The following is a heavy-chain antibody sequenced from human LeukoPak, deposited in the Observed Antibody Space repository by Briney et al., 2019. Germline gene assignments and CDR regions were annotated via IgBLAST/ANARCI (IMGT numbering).Heavy chain of an antibody. CDR2: ITFSGGTT. CDR1: GFPISTYT. J-gene: IGHJ4*02. Sequence: PGGSLRLSCVVSGFPISTYTTTWVRQTPEKGLEWDSSITFSGGTTYYADSVRGRFAISRDDSENTLYLQMTSLRVEDTAVYYCARAQGTTNGLLDNWGQGVLVTVSS. CDR3: ARAQGTTNGLLDN. D-gene: IGHD5-24*01. V-gene: IGHV3-23*01.